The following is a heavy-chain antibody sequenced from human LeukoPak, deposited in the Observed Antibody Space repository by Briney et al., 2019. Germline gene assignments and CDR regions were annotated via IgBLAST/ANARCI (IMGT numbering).Heavy chain of an antibody. Sequence: PGGSLRLSCAASGFTVSSNYLSWVRQAPGKGLEWVSVTYSGGSTYYADSVKGRFTTSRDTSKNTLYLQMNSLRAEDTAVYYCARSPGVPDAFDIWGQGTMVTVSS. CDR3: ARSPGVPDAFDI. V-gene: IGHV3-53*01. CDR1: GFTVSSNY. J-gene: IGHJ3*02. D-gene: IGHD7-27*01. CDR2: TYSGGST.